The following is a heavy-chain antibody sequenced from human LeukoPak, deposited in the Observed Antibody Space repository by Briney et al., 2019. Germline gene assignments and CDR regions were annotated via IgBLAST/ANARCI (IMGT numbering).Heavy chain of an antibody. CDR2: ISSSSSYI. V-gene: IGHV3-21*01. J-gene: IGHJ5*02. CDR1: GLTFSSYS. CDR3: ARESTWEPGRGWFDP. D-gene: IGHD1-26*01. Sequence: GGSLRLSCAASGLTFSSYSMNWVRRAPGKGLEWVSSISSSSSYIYYADSVKGRFTISRDNAKSSLYLQMNSLRAEDTAVYYCARESTWEPGRGWFDPWGQGTLVTVSS.